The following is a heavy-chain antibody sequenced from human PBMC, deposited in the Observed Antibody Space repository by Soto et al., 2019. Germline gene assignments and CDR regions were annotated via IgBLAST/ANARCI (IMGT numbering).Heavy chain of an antibody. V-gene: IGHV3-30-3*01. D-gene: IGHD6-13*01. CDR3: AGAGGRIAAAGTVFDP. J-gene: IGHJ5*02. Sequence: GGSLRLSCAASGFTFSSYAMHWVRQAPGKGLEWVAVISYDGSNKYYADSVKGRFTISRDNSKNTLYLQMNSLRAEDTAVYYCAGAGGRIAAAGTVFDPWGQGTLVTVSS. CDR2: ISYDGSNK. CDR1: GFTFSSYA.